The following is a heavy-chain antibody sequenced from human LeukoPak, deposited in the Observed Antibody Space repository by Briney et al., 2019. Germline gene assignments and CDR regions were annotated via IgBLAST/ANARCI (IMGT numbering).Heavy chain of an antibody. V-gene: IGHV1-2*02. D-gene: IGHD5-12*01. CDR3: ARAGSSGYDLDY. J-gene: IGHJ4*02. CDR1: GYTFTGYY. Sequence: AASVKVSCAASGYTFTGYYMHWVRQAPGQGLEWMGWINTNSGGTNYAQTLQGRVTMTRVTSISTAYMEMSRLRSDDTAVYYCARAGSSGYDLDYWGQGTLVTVSS. CDR2: INTNSGGT.